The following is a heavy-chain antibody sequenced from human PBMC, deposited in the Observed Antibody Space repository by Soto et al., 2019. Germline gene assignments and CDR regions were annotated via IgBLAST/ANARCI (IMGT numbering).Heavy chain of an antibody. CDR1: GGSISSGGYS. V-gene: IGHV4-30-2*01. CDR2: FYHSMST. CDR3: ASVPDY. Sequence: QLQLQESGSGLVKPSQTLSLTCAVSGGSISSGGYSWSWIRQPPGKGLEWIGYFYHSMSTYYNPSLKTRVTISVDRSKNQLSLQLSSVTAAGTAVYYCASVPDYWGQGTLVTVSS. J-gene: IGHJ4*02.